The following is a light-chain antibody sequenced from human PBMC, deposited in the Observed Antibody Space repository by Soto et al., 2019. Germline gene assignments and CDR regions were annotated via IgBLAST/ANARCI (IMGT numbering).Light chain of an antibody. CDR1: QSISSH. Sequence: DIQMTQSPSSLSASVGDRVSISCRASQSISSHLNWYQQRPGKAPKLLIFGASTLQTGVPSRFSGSGSGTDFTLSISRLHPEDFAIYYCQQSYSTPPWTFGQGTKVDIK. V-gene: IGKV1-39*01. J-gene: IGKJ1*01. CDR3: QQSYSTPPWT. CDR2: GAS.